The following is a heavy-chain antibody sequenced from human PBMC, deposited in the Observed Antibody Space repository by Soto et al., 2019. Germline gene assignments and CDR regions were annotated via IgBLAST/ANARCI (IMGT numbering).Heavy chain of an antibody. CDR1: GASISSSY. D-gene: IGHD3-22*01. Sequence: SRTMSLTCTVSGASISSSYWSWILQSPGKGLEWILYVHYSGGTKDNPSLNGRVSLSIDTSKNQFSLKLSSVAAADTAVYYCARGYYDSRGQANTFDVWGQGTMVTVSS. CDR3: ARGYYDSRGQANTFDV. V-gene: IGHV4-59*01. J-gene: IGHJ3*01. CDR2: VHYSGGT.